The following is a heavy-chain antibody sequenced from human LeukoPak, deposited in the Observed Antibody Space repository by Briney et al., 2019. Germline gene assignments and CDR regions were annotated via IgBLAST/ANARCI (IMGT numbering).Heavy chain of an antibody. CDR1: GFTFSSYW. CDR3: ARGISYGILNYFDY. J-gene: IGHJ4*02. V-gene: IGHV3-7*04. CDR2: IKQDGSEK. D-gene: IGHD5-18*01. Sequence: GESLRLSCAASGFTFSSYWMSWVRQAPGKGLEWVANIKQDGSEKYYVDSVKGRSTISRDNAKNSLYLQMNSLRAEDTSVYYCARGISYGILNYFDYWGQGTLVTVSS.